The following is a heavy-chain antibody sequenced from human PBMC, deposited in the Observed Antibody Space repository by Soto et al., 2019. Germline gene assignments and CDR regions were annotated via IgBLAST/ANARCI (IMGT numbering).Heavy chain of an antibody. V-gene: IGHV4-39*07. Sequence: SDTLSLTCTVSGGSISSSSYYWGWIRQPPGKGLEWIGSIYYSGSTYYNPSLKSRVTISVDRSKNQFSLKLSSVTAADTAVYYCARGGEIAAADTDTYWWFDPWGQGTLVTVSS. CDR1: GGSISSSSYY. CDR2: IYYSGST. D-gene: IGHD6-13*01. CDR3: ARGGEIAAADTDTYWWFDP. J-gene: IGHJ5*02.